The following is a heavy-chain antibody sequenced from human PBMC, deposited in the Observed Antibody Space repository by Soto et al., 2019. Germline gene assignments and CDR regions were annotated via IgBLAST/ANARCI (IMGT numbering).Heavy chain of an antibody. V-gene: IGHV1-24*01. Sequence: GASVKVSCKVSGYTLTELSRHWVRQAPGKGLEWMGGFDPEDGETIYAQKFQGRVTMTEDTSTDTAYMELSSLRSEDTAVYYCATDRSPGVERAFDIWGQGTMVTVSS. J-gene: IGHJ3*02. CDR2: FDPEDGET. CDR1: GYTLTELS. CDR3: ATDRSPGVERAFDI. D-gene: IGHD2-15*01.